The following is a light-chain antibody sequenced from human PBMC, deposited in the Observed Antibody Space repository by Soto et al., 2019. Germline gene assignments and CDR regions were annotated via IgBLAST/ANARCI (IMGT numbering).Light chain of an antibody. CDR3: QQRYAWPPIT. Sequence: EIVLTQSPATLSLSPGERATLSCRASRSVRSYLAWYQQKPGQAPRLLIYDASNRAAGIPARFSGSGSETDFTLTISNLEPEDFVVYYCQQRYAWPPITFGQGTLLEI. J-gene: IGKJ5*01. V-gene: IGKV3-11*01. CDR1: RSVRSY. CDR2: DAS.